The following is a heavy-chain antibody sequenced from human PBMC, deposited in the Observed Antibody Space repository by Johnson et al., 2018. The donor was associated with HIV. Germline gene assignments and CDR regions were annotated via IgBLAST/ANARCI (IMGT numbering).Heavy chain of an antibody. CDR2: ISYDGTNK. J-gene: IGHJ3*02. D-gene: IGHD4-17*01. CDR1: GFTFSSYA. V-gene: IGHV3-30*14. CDR3: AREVDYAVNTQHLDAFDI. Sequence: QVQLVESGGGLVKPGGSLRLSCAASGFTFSSYAMHWVRQAPGKGLEWVAIISYDGTNKYYADSVKGRFTISRDNSKNTLYLQMNSLRAEDTAVYYCAREVDYAVNTQHLDAFDIWGQGTMVTVSS.